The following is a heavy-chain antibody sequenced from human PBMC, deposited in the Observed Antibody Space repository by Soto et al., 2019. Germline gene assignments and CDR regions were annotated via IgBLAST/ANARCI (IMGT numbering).Heavy chain of an antibody. Sequence: SETLSLTCTVSGGSIKNYYWSWIRQPPGKGLEWIGSIYNSGSSNYNPSLKSRVTISLDTSKNQFSLKLSSVTAADTAVYHCARHSWELRKTFDYWGQGTLVTVSS. CDR3: ARHSWELRKTFDY. J-gene: IGHJ4*01. CDR1: GGSIKNYY. V-gene: IGHV4-59*08. CDR2: IYNSGSS. D-gene: IGHD1-7*01.